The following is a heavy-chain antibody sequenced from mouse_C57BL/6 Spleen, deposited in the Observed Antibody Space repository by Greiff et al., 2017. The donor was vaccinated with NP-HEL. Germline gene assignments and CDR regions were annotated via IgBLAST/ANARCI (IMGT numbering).Heavy chain of an antibody. Sequence: EVMLVESGGDLVKPGGSLKLSCAASGFTFSSYGMSWVRQTPDKRLEWVATISSGGSYTYYPDSAKGRFTISRDNAKNTLYLQMSSLKSEDTAMYYCARHNGDYFDYWGQGTTLTVSS. V-gene: IGHV5-6*01. D-gene: IGHD1-1*01. J-gene: IGHJ2*01. CDR3: ARHNGDYFDY. CDR2: ISSGGSYT. CDR1: GFTFSSYG.